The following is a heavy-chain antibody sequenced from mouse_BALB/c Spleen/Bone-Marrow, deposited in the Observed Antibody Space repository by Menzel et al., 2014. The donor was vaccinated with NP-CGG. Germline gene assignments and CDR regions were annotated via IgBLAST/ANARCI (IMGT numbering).Heavy chain of an antibody. CDR2: IYPGDGDT. V-gene: IGHV1-82*01. J-gene: IGHJ4*01. Sequence: QVQLQQSGPELVKPGASVKISCKASGYAFSSSWMNWVKQRPGQGLEWIGRIYPGDGDTKYNGKFKGKATLTADKSSSTAYMQRSSLTSVDSAVYFCARPLNWDPYAMDYWGQGTSVTVSS. D-gene: IGHD4-1*02. CDR3: ARPLNWDPYAMDY. CDR1: GYAFSSSW.